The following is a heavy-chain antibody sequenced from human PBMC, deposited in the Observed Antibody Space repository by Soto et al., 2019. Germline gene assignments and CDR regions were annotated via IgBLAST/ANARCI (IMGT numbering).Heavy chain of an antibody. CDR2: IIPIFGTA. CDR1: GGNFSSYS. CDR3: ARDGGRHSGGIDY. D-gene: IGHD1-26*01. J-gene: IGHJ4*02. V-gene: IGHV1-69*01. Sequence: QVQLVQSGAEVKKPGSSVKVSCKASGGNFSSYSINWVRQAPGQGLEWMGEIIPIFGTANYAQKFQGRVTITADDSTRTAYMELSSLRSEDTAVYYCARDGGRHSGGIDYWGQGTLVTVSS.